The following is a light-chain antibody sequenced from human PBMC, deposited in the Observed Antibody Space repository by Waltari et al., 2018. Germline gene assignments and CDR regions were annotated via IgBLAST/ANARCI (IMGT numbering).Light chain of an antibody. Sequence: EIVLTQSPGTLSLSPGERATLSCGASQSIGIYLAWYQQKSGQAPRLLIYHASSRATGIPDRFSGSGSGTDFSLTISRLEPEDFAVYYCQNYERLPATFGQGTKVEIK. J-gene: IGKJ1*01. V-gene: IGKV3-20*01. CDR2: HAS. CDR1: QSIGIY. CDR3: QNYERLPAT.